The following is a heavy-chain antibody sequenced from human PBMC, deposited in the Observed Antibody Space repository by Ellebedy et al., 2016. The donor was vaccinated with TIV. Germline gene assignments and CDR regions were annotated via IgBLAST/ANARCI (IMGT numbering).Heavy chain of an antibody. V-gene: IGHV1-8*01. D-gene: IGHD3-10*01. CDR1: RYTFTSYG. CDR2: MNTNSGDT. J-gene: IGHJ4*02. Sequence: ASVKVSXKASRYTFTSYGINWVRQATGQGLEWLGWMNTNSGDTGSTQNFQGRVTMTRDTSISTAYMELNSLRSEDTAVYYCAREIFGSGSYPLDYWGQGTLVTVSS. CDR3: AREIFGSGSYPLDY.